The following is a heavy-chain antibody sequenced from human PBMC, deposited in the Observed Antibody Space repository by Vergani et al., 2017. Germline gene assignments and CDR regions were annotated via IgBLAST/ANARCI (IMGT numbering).Heavy chain of an antibody. J-gene: IGHJ4*02. CDR2: IYYGGGT. V-gene: IGHV4-34*11. Sequence: QVQLQQWGAGLLKPSETLSLTCAVYGGSFSGYYWSWIRQPPGKGLEWIAYIYYGGGTKYNPSLKSRVTTSVDTSKNQFSLKLSSVTAADTAVYYCARDSDYGDYFDDWGQGTLVTVSS. CDR3: ARDSDYGDYFDD. D-gene: IGHD4-17*01. CDR1: GGSFSGYY.